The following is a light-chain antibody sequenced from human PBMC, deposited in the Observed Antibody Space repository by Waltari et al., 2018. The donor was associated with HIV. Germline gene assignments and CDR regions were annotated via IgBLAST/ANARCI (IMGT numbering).Light chain of an antibody. Sequence: EIVLTQSPATLSLSPGERATLSCRASQSVSSYLAWYQQKPGQAPRLLIYGASSRATCIPARFSGSGSGTDFTLTISSLEPVDFGVYYCHQRSNWPITFGQGTRLEIK. J-gene: IGKJ5*01. CDR3: HQRSNWPIT. V-gene: IGKV3-11*01. CDR1: QSVSSY. CDR2: GAS.